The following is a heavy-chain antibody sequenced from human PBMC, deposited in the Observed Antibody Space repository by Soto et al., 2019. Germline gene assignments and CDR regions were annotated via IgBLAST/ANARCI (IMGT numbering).Heavy chain of an antibody. Sequence: QVQLVQSGAEVKKPGASVRVSCKASGYSFTDYHIHWVRQAPGQGLEWLGRINPKSGGTSTAQKFQGWVTMTRDRSISTVYMELNRLGSDDTAVYFCARGHSTDCSYGVCSFFYNHEMDVWGQGTTVTVSS. CDR2: INPKSGGT. V-gene: IGHV1-2*04. CDR3: ARGHSTDCSYGVCSFFYNHEMDV. J-gene: IGHJ6*02. CDR1: GYSFTDYH. D-gene: IGHD2-8*01.